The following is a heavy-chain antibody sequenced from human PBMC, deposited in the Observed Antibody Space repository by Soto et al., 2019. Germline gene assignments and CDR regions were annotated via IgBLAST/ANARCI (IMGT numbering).Heavy chain of an antibody. Sequence: VQLVESGGGLVKPGGSLRLSCAASGFTFSNAWMHWVRQAPGKGLEWIGETYHSGTTNYNPSLKTRVTISIDKSKNQFSLKMNSVTAADTAVYYCAREVNSSPARGPNWFDPWGQGTLVTVSS. J-gene: IGHJ5*02. V-gene: IGHV4-4*02. CDR2: TYHSGTT. CDR1: GFTFSNAW. CDR3: AREVNSSPARGPNWFDP. D-gene: IGHD6-13*01.